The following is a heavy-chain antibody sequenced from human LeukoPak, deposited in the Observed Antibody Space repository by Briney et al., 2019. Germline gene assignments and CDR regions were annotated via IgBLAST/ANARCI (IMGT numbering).Heavy chain of an antibody. D-gene: IGHD3-3*01. CDR1: GYTFTNYH. Sequence: ASVKVSCKASGYTFTNYHMHWVRQAPGQGLEWMGIINPSGGSTNYAQKFQGRVTMTRDMSTNTVYMQVSSLRSEDTAVYYCAREAVTISALVRTQTTKRPHRFDPWGQGTLVTVSS. CDR2: INPSGGST. V-gene: IGHV1-46*01. J-gene: IGHJ5*02. CDR3: AREAVTISALVRTQTTKRPHRFDP.